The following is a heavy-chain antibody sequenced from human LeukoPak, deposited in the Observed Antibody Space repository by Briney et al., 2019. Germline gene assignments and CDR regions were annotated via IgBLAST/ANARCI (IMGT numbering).Heavy chain of an antibody. CDR3: ARDGGYSYGLTYYYYYMDV. J-gene: IGHJ6*03. CDR1: GGSISSGSYY. D-gene: IGHD5-18*01. CDR2: IYTSGST. Sequence: SQTLSLTCTVSGGSISSGSYYWSWIRQPAGKGLEWIGRIYTSGSTNYNPSLKSRVTISVDTSKNQFSLKLSSVTAADTAVYYCARDGGYSYGLTYYYYYMDVWGKGTTVTSP. V-gene: IGHV4-61*02.